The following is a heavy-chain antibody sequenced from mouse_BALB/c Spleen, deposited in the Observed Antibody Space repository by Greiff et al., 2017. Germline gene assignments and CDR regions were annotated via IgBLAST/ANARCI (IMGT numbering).Heavy chain of an antibody. V-gene: IGHV1-7*01. CDR3: AKGKDYYGNYDFDY. J-gene: IGHJ2*01. CDR1: GYTFTSYW. Sequence: VHLVESGAELAKPGASVKMSCKASGYTFTSYWMHWVKQRPGQGLEWIGYINPSTGYTEYNQKFKDKATLTADKSSSTAYMQLSSLTSEDSAVYYCAKGKDYYGNYDFDYWGQGTTLTVSS. CDR2: INPSTGYT. D-gene: IGHD2-1*01.